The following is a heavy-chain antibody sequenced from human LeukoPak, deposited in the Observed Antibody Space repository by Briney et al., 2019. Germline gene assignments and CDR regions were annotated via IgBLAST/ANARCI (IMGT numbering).Heavy chain of an antibody. CDR1: GFTFSSYA. Sequence: PGGSLRLSCAASGFTFSSYAMSWVRQAPGKGLEWVSTVSGSGDSTYYADSVKGRFTLSRDNSKNTLSLQMNSLRAEDTALYYCAKSYNYGSGSYYNHLDSWGQGTLVTVSS. J-gene: IGHJ4*02. CDR3: AKSYNYGSGSYYNHLDS. CDR2: VSGSGDST. V-gene: IGHV3-23*01. D-gene: IGHD3-10*01.